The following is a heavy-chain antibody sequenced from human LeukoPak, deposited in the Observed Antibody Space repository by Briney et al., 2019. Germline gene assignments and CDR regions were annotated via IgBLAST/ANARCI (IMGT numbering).Heavy chain of an antibody. CDR2: ISSSGSTI. V-gene: IGHV3-11*04. D-gene: IGHD3-9*01. Sequence: SGGSLRLSCAASGFTFSDYYMSWIRQAPGKGLEWVSYISSSGSTIYYADSVKGRFTISRDNAKNSLYLQMNSLRAEDTAVYYCARDLFRELRYFDWSPTGFDYWGQGTLVTVSS. J-gene: IGHJ4*02. CDR3: ARDLFRELRYFDWSPTGFDY. CDR1: GFTFSDYY.